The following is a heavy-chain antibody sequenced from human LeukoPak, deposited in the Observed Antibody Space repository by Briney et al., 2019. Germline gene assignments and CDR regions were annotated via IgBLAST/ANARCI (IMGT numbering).Heavy chain of an antibody. V-gene: IGHV3-23*01. Sequence: GGSLRLSCAASGFTFSSYAMSWVRQAPGKGLEWVSAISGSGGSTYYADSVKGRFTISRDNSKNTLYQQMNSLRAEDTAVYYCAKPLPEYCSSTSCTPGYWGQGTLVTVSS. CDR3: AKPLPEYCSSTSCTPGY. D-gene: IGHD2-2*01. CDR1: GFTFSSYA. J-gene: IGHJ4*02. CDR2: ISGSGGST.